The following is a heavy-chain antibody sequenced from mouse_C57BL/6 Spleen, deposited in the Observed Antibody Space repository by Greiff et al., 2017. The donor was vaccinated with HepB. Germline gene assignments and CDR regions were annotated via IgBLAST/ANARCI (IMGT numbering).Heavy chain of an antibody. V-gene: IGHV14-4*01. CDR1: GFTIKDDY. Sequence: VHVKQSGAELVRPGASVKLSCTASGFTIKDDYMHWVKQRPEQGLEWIGWIDPENGDTEYASKFQGKATITADTSSNTAYLQLSSLTSEDTAVYYCTTLAYGTFAYWGQGTLVTVSA. CDR3: TTLAYGTFAY. CDR2: IDPENGDT. D-gene: IGHD2-1*01. J-gene: IGHJ3*01.